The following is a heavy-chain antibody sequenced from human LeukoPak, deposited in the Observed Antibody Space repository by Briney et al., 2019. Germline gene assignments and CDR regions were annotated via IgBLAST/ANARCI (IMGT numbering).Heavy chain of an antibody. CDR3: ARGGTPRVRVAINWFDP. CDR2: IKQDGSDK. CDR1: GFTFSSYW. V-gene: IGHV3-7*03. Sequence: GGSLRLSCAASGFTFSSYWMTWVRQAPGKGLEWVANIKQDGSDKYYVDSVKGRFTISRDNAWDSLSLQMNTLRVEDTAVYYCARGGTPRVRVAINWFDPWGQGTLVTVSS. D-gene: IGHD2-15*01. J-gene: IGHJ5*02.